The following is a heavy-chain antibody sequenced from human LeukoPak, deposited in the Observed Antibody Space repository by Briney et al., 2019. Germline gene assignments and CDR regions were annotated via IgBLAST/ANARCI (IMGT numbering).Heavy chain of an antibody. CDR1: GFTFSSYA. D-gene: IGHD3-22*01. Sequence: PGGSLRLSCAASGFTFSSYAMSWVRQAPGKGLEWVSAISGSGGSTYYADSVKGRFTISRDNAKNSLYLQMNSLRAEDTAVYYCARDLLLYYYDSSGYYNVHYFDYWGQGTLVTVSS. CDR2: ISGSGGST. V-gene: IGHV3-23*01. J-gene: IGHJ4*02. CDR3: ARDLLLYYYDSSGYYNVHYFDY.